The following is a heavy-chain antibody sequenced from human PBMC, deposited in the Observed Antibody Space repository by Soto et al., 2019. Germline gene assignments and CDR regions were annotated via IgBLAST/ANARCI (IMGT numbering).Heavy chain of an antibody. D-gene: IGHD3-9*01. CDR3: ARILLDYDILTGYYMAYYFAY. V-gene: IGHV1-18*01. Sequence: GASVKVSCKASGYTFTSYGISWVRQAPGQGLEWMGWISAYNGNTNYAQKLQGRVTMTTDTSTSTAYMELRSLRSEDTAVYYCARILLDYDILTGYYMAYYFAYWGQGPLVTVSS. J-gene: IGHJ4*02. CDR1: GYTFTSYG. CDR2: ISAYNGNT.